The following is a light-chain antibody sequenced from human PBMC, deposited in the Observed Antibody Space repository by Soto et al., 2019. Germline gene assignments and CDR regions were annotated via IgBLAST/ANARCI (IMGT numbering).Light chain of an antibody. J-gene: IGLJ1*01. CDR3: AAWDDSLNEGV. CDR2: YDD. Sequence: QSVLTQPPSVSEAPRQRVTISCSGSSSNIGNNAVNWYQQLPGKAPKLLIYYDDLLPSGVSDRFSGSKSGTSASLAISGLQSEDEADYYCAAWDDSLNEGVFGTRTKLTVL. CDR1: SSNIGNNA. V-gene: IGLV1-36*01.